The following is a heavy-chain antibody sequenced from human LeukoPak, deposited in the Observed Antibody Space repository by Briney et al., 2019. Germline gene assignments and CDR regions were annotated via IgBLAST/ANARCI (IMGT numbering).Heavy chain of an antibody. CDR1: GSTFTSYD. CDR3: AREAPYSGHCDINCCDVSRFDL. V-gene: IGHV1-8*01. Sequence: ASVKLSCKASGSTFTSYDNNWVRQATGQGLEWLGWMNLNSGNTGYAQKFQGRVTMTRNTSISTAYMELSSVTSDDTAVYFCAREAPYSGHCDINCCDVSRFDLWGQGTLVTVSS. D-gene: IGHD2-2*01. CDR2: MNLNSGNT. J-gene: IGHJ4*02.